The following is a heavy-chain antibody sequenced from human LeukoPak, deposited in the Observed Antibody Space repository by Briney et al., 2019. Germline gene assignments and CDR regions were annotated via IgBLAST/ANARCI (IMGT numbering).Heavy chain of an antibody. CDR3: ATDYGGGYFDY. Sequence: GGSLRLSCAASGFTFDDYAMHWVRQAPGKGLEGVSGISWNSGSIGYADSVKGRFTISRDNAKNSLYLQMNSLGAEDTAVYYCATDYGGGYFDYWGQGTLVTVSS. D-gene: IGHD4-23*01. J-gene: IGHJ4*02. CDR2: ISWNSGSI. V-gene: IGHV3-9*01. CDR1: GFTFDDYA.